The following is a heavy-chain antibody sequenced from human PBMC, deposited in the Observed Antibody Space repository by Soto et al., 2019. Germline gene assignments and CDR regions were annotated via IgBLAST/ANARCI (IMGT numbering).Heavy chain of an antibody. Sequence: SETLSLTCTVSGGSISSSSYYWGWIRQPPGKGLEWIGSIYYSGSTNYNPSLKSRVTISVDTSKNQFSLKLSSVTAADTAVYYCARGKQLWFSGYFDYWGQGTLVTVSS. J-gene: IGHJ4*02. CDR3: ARGKQLWFSGYFDY. CDR2: IYYSGST. D-gene: IGHD5-18*01. CDR1: GGSISSSSYY. V-gene: IGHV4-39*07.